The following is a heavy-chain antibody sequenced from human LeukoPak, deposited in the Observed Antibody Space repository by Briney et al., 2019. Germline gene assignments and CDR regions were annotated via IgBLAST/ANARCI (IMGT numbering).Heavy chain of an antibody. CDR1: GFTFSSYA. CDR3: AKHYYDTSGHYYSIDY. V-gene: IGHV3-23*01. CDR2: ISGSGGST. J-gene: IGHJ4*02. D-gene: IGHD3-22*01. Sequence: GGSLRLSCAASGFTFSSYAMSWVRQAPGKGLEWVSAISGSGGSTYYADSVKGRFTISRDNPENTLFLQMNSLRAEDTALYFCAKHYYDTSGHYYSIDYWGQGTLVTVSS.